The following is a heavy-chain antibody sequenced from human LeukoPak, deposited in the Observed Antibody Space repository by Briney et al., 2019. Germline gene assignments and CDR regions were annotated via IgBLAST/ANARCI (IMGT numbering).Heavy chain of an antibody. J-gene: IGHJ4*02. CDR2: ISNDGSTT. CDR3: NVRWGPNSDY. D-gene: IGHD7-27*01. Sequence: GGSLRLSCAASGFTFSSYSMNWVRQTPGKGLVWVSRISNDGSTTHYADSVKGRFTISRDNAKNTLFLHMNSLRAEDTAVYYCNVRWGPNSDYWGQGTLVTVSS. CDR1: GFTFSSYS. V-gene: IGHV3-74*01.